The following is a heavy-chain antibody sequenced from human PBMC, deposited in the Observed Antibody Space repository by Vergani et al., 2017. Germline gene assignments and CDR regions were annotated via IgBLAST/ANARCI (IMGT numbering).Heavy chain of an antibody. J-gene: IGHJ3*01. CDR2: INNKGGST. D-gene: IGHD2-2*01. CDR3: AKVCGSTSCPYGGGAFDV. V-gene: IGHV3-23*01. Sequence: QLLESGGGLIQPGGSLRLSCAASGFTFNSYAMTWVRKAPGKGLEWVSGINNKGGSTYYADSVKGRFTISRDNSKNTLYLQMTDLRAEDTATYYCAKVCGSTSCPYGGGAFDVWVHGTMVTVSS. CDR1: GFTFNSYA.